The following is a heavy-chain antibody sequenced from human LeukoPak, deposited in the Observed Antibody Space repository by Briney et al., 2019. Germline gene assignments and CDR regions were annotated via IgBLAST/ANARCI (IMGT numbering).Heavy chain of an antibody. CDR2: INPNSGGT. J-gene: IGHJ3*02. Sequence: GASVKVSCKASGYTFTDYYMHWVRQAPGQGLEWMGWINPNSGGTNYAQKFQGWVTMTRDTSISTAYMELSRLRSDDKAVYYCARDRRSHYYGSGSYYPDVFDIWGQGTMVTVSS. V-gene: IGHV1-2*04. D-gene: IGHD3-10*01. CDR3: ARDRRSHYYGSGSYYPDVFDI. CDR1: GYTFTDYY.